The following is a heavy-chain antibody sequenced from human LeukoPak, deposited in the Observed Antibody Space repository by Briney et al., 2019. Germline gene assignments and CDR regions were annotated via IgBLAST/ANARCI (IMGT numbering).Heavy chain of an antibody. J-gene: IGHJ6*02. V-gene: IGHV3-23*01. Sequence: GGSLRPSCAASGFTFSSYAMSWVRQAPGKGLEWVSAISGSGGSTYYADSVKGRFTISRDNSKNTLYLRMNSLRAEDTAVYYWAKTLIPVATIDEAYYYYYGMDVWGQGTTVTVSS. CDR3: AKTLIPVATIDEAYYYYYGMDV. CDR2: ISGSGGST. D-gene: IGHD5-12*01. CDR1: GFTFSSYA.